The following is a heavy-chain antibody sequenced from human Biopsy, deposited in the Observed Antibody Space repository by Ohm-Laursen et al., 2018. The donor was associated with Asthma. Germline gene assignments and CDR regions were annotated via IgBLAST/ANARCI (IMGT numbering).Heavy chain of an antibody. CDR3: ARATSTWSQSGPHFFDH. J-gene: IGHJ5*02. V-gene: IGHV4-59*01. D-gene: IGHD6-13*01. CDR1: PGSINDYY. Sequence: SQTLSLTCTVSPGSINDYYWNWIRQFPGKGLEWIGYVHSSGSTRFNLSLKSRVTVSVDTSVDQVSLKLSSVSAADTAIYYCARATSTWSQSGPHFFDHWGPGTLVTVSS. CDR2: VHSSGST.